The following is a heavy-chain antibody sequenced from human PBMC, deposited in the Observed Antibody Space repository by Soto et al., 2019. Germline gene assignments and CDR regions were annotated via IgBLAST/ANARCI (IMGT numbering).Heavy chain of an antibody. CDR1: GCTFSSYS. V-gene: IGHV1-69*13. Sequence: GASVKVSCKASGCTFSSYSISWVRQAPGQGLEWMGGIIPIFGTANYAQKFQGRVTITADESTSTAYMELSSLRSEDTAVYYCASSQTYYYDSSGRFYAFDIWGQGTMVTVSS. J-gene: IGHJ3*02. D-gene: IGHD3-22*01. CDR2: IIPIFGTA. CDR3: ASSQTYYYDSSGRFYAFDI.